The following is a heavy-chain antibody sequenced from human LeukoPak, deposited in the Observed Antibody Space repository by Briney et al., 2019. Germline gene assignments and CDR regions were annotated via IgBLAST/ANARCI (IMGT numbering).Heavy chain of an antibody. V-gene: IGHV3-11*01. D-gene: IGHD3-22*01. CDR3: ARDLSYYDSTGYYPYYFDY. CDR1: GFTFSDYY. Sequence: GGSLRLSCAASGFTFSDYYMSWIRQAPGKGLEWVSYISSSGSTIYYADSVKGRFTISRDNAKKSLYLQMNSLRAEDTAVYYCARDLSYYDSTGYYPYYFDYLGQGTLVTGSS. J-gene: IGHJ4*02. CDR2: ISSSGSTI.